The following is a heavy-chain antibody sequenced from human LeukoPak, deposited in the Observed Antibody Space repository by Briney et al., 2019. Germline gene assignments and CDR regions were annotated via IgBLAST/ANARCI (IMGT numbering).Heavy chain of an antibody. CDR1: ESTFNTYA. D-gene: IGHD4-17*01. CDR2: ISGDVSGT. CDR3: AKKRRYGFHSLPMDV. V-gene: IGHV3-23*01. Sequence: PGGSLRLSCAASESTFNTYAMNWVRQAPGKGLEWVSSISGDVSGTFYAESVKGRFTISRDKSKNTVYLQMNSLRAEDTAVYYCAKKRRYGFHSLPMDVWGQGTTVTVSS. J-gene: IGHJ6*02.